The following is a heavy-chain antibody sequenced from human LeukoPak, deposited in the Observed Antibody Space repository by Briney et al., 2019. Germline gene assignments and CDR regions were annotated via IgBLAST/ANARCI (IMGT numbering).Heavy chain of an antibody. CDR2: IIPIFGTA. CDR3: ARDGYCSSTSCYSPSWFDP. D-gene: IGHD2-2*02. V-gene: IGHV1-69*01. Sequence: GSSVKVSCKASGGTFSSYAISWVRQAPGQGLEWMGGIIPIFGTANYAQKFQGRVTITADESTSTAYMELSSLRSEDTAVYYCARDGYCSSTSCYSPSWFDPWGQGTLVTVSS. CDR1: GGTFSSYA. J-gene: IGHJ5*02.